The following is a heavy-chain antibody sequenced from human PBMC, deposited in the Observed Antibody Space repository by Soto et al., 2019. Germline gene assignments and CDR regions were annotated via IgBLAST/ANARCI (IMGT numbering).Heavy chain of an antibody. CDR1: GGSFSGYY. D-gene: IGHD1-1*01. V-gene: IGHV4-34*01. Sequence: QVQLQQWGAGLLKPSETLSLTCAVYGGSFSGYYWSWIRQPPGKGLEWIGEINHSGSTNYNPSLKSRVTISVDTSKNQFSLKLSSVTAADTAVYYCARGPSRPRATTQATFDYWGQGTLVTVSS. CDR3: ARGPSRPRATTQATFDY. J-gene: IGHJ4*02. CDR2: INHSGST.